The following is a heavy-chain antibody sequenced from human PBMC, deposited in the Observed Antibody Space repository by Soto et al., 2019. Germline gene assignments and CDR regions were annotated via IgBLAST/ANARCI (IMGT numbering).Heavy chain of an antibody. CDR1: GGTFSSYG. D-gene: IGHD1-26*01. CDR3: ARSVGVTTLSYLDY. CDR2: IIPMFGTA. Sequence: SVKVSCKAAGGTFSSYGISWVRQAPGQGLEWMGGIIPMFGTATHTQNFQGRLTITADESTSTAYMELSNLRSEDTAVYFCARSVGVTTLSYLDYWGQGTLVTVSS. V-gene: IGHV1-69*13. J-gene: IGHJ4*02.